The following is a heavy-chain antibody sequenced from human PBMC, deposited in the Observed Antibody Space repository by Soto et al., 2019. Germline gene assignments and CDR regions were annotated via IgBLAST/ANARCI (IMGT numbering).Heavy chain of an antibody. J-gene: IGHJ3*02. Sequence: QVQLQESGPGLVKPSQTLSLTCTVSGGSIGSGDYYWSWIRQAPGKGLEWIGYIYYSGSTYYNPSLKSRLTISVDTSKNQFSLKLNSVTAADTALYYCARAPYRGANSRGAFDIWGQGTMVHVSS. CDR1: GGSIGSGDYY. V-gene: IGHV4-30-4*01. CDR2: IYYSGST. D-gene: IGHD7-27*01. CDR3: ARAPYRGANSRGAFDI.